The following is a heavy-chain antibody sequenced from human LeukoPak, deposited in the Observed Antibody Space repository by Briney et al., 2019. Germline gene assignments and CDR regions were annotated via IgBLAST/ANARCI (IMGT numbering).Heavy chain of an antibody. CDR1: GYSISSGYY. D-gene: IGHD5-18*01. V-gene: IGHV4-38-2*02. Sequence: SETLSLTCTVSGYSISSGYYWGWIRQPPGKGLEWIGFIYHSGSTYYNPSLKSRVTISVDTPKNQFSLKLSSVTAADTAVYYCALQLTRGVIDYWGQGTLVTVTS. J-gene: IGHJ4*02. CDR2: IYHSGST. CDR3: ALQLTRGVIDY.